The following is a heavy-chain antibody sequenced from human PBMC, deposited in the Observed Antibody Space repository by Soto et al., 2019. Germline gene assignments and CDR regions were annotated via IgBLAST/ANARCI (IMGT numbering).Heavy chain of an antibody. J-gene: IGHJ4*02. CDR1: GGPFSNFV. CDR3: ARAPILVGETTYENYFDY. Sequence: SVKVSCKASGGPFSNFVISWVRQAPGQGLERMGGNIPIFGTANYAQKFQGRVTIIADESTGTTYMELTSLRSEDTAVYYCARAPILVGETTYENYFDYWGQGTLVTVSS. V-gene: IGHV1-69*13. D-gene: IGHD2-21*01. CDR2: NIPIFGTA.